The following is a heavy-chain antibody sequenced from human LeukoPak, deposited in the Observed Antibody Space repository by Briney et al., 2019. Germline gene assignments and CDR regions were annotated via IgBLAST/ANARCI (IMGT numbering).Heavy chain of an antibody. V-gene: IGHV4-59*01. CDR1: GGSISSYY. CDR2: IYYSGST. J-gene: IGHJ6*03. CDR3: TRGSIAYYYMDV. Sequence: PSETLSLTCTVSGGSISSYYWSWIRQPPAPGQEWIGNIYYSGSTNYNPSLKSRVTISVDTSKNQFSLKLSSVTAADTAVYYCTRGSIAYYYMDVWGKGTTVTISS. D-gene: IGHD3-22*01.